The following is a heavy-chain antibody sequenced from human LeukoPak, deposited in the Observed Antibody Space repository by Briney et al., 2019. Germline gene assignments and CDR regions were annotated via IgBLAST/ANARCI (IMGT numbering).Heavy chain of an antibody. V-gene: IGHV1-18*01. CDR2: ISAYNGNT. J-gene: IGHJ3*02. D-gene: IGHD3-22*01. CDR3: ARSYGDITMIEPDI. Sequence: ASVKVSCKASGYTFTSYGISWVRQAPGQGLEWMGWISAYNGNTNYAQKLQGRVTMTTDTSTSTAYMELRSLRSDDTALYYCARSYGDITMIEPDIWGQGTMVTVSS. CDR1: GYTFTSYG.